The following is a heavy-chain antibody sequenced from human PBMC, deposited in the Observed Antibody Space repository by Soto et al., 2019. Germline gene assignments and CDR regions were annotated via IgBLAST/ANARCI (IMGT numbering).Heavy chain of an antibody. CDR2: MSGSGDDA. Sequence: EVQLLESGGGLVQPGGSLRLSCAASGFTFSNYGMSWVRQAPGKGLEWVSVMSGSGDDAYYADSVKGRFTISRDNSKNTLLLHMSNLRAEDTAMYYCTIVRVADSALDHWGQGTLVTVSS. CDR1: GFTFSNYG. D-gene: IGHD3-10*02. CDR3: TIVRVADSALDH. V-gene: IGHV3-23*01. J-gene: IGHJ4*02.